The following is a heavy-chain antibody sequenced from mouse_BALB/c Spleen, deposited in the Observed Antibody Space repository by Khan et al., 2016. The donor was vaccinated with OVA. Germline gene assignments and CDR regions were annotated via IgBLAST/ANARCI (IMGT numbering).Heavy chain of an antibody. CDR3: AREEALYDFDY. CDR2: IYPGTDNT. V-gene: IGHV1-76*01. Sequence: QVQLKESGAELVRPGASVKLSCKTSGYIFTSYWIHWVKQRSGQGLEWIARIYPGTDNTYYNQKLKDKASLNADKSSSTAYLQLSSLKSEDSAVYFCAREEALYDFDYWGQGTTLTVSS. J-gene: IGHJ2*01. CDR1: GYIFTSYW. D-gene: IGHD1-1*01.